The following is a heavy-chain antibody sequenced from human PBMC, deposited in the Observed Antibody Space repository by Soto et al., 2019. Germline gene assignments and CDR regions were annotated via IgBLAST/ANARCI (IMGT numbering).Heavy chain of an antibody. D-gene: IGHD2-2*01. J-gene: IGHJ6*02. Sequence: PGGSLRLSCAASGFTFSDYYMSWIRQAPGKGLEWVSYISSSSSYTNYADSVKGRFTISRDNAKNSLYLQMNSLRAEDTAVYYCARSLYQLLPYYYYGMDVWGQGTTVTVSS. CDR3: ARSLYQLLPYYYYGMDV. V-gene: IGHV3-11*06. CDR1: GFTFSDYY. CDR2: ISSSSSYT.